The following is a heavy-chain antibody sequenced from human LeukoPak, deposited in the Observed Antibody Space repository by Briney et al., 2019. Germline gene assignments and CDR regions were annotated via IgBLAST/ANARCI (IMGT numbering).Heavy chain of an antibody. Sequence: ASVKVSCKASGHTFTTNFWHWLRQAPGQGLEWMVVLNPSDGDTTYAQKFQGRITMTRDTSTGTVYMELSSLRSEDTAVYYCAGETNAFDYWGQGTLVTVSS. V-gene: IGHV1-46*03. CDR1: GHTFTTNF. CDR2: LNPSDGDT. CDR3: AGETNAFDY. J-gene: IGHJ4*02.